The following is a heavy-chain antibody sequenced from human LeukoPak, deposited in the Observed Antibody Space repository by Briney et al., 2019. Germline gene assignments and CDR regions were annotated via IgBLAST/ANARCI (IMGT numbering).Heavy chain of an antibody. Sequence: PSETLSLTCAVYGGSFIGYYWSWIRQPPGKGMEWIGEMNLSGSTNYNPSLKSRVTISVDTSKNQFSLKLSSVTAADTAVYYCARGGYCSSTSCSPGRFGYWGQGTLVTVSS. J-gene: IGHJ4*02. CDR3: ARGGYCSSTSCSPGRFGY. V-gene: IGHV4-34*01. CDR2: MNLSGST. D-gene: IGHD2-2*01. CDR1: GGSFIGYY.